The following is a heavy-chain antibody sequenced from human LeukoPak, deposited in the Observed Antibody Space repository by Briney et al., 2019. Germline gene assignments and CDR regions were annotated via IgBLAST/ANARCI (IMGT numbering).Heavy chain of an antibody. V-gene: IGHV3-30*02. D-gene: IGHD3-10*01. CDR2: IRYDGSNK. CDR3: ARQGRSGSGSPSYFDY. Sequence: PGGSLRLSCAASGFTFSSYGMHWVRQAPGRGLEWVAFIRYDGSNKYYADSVKGRFTISRDNSKNTLYPQMNSLRAEDTAVYYCARQGRSGSGSPSYFDYWGQGTLVTVSS. CDR1: GFTFSSYG. J-gene: IGHJ4*02.